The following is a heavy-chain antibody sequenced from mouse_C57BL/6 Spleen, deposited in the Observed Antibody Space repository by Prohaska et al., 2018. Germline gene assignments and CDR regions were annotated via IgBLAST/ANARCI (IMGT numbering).Heavy chain of an antibody. D-gene: IGHD1-1*01. CDR3: TRSNYYGRSPSYFDV. CDR1: CYTFTDYE. Sequence: QVQLQQSGAELVRPGASVTLSCKASCYTFTDYEMHWVKQTPVHGLEWIGAIDPETGGTAYNQKFKGKAILTADKSSSTAYMELRSLTSEDSAVYYCTRSNYYGRSPSYFDVWGTGTTVTVSS. J-gene: IGHJ1*03. CDR2: IDPETGGT. V-gene: IGHV1-15*01.